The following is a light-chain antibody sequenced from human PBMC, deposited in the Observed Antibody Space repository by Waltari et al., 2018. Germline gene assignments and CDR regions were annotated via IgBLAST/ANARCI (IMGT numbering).Light chain of an antibody. Sequence: SYELTQPPSVSVSPGQTASITCSGDKLGDKYACWYQQKPGQSPVRVIYQVSKRPSGIPARFSGSNSGNTATLTISGTQAMDEADYYCQAWDSSDVVFGGGTKLTVL. J-gene: IGLJ2*01. CDR1: KLGDKY. CDR2: QVS. CDR3: QAWDSSDVV. V-gene: IGLV3-1*01.